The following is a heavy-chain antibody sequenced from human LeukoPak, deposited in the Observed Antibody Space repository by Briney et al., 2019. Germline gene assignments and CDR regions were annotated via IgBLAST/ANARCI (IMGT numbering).Heavy chain of an antibody. Sequence: GSLRLSCAASGFTFSSYAMHWVRQAPGKGLEWVAVISYDGSNKYYADSVKGRFTISRDNSKNTLYLQMNSLRAEDAAVYYCARDLFGSYSSSWYGGGLVYWGQGTLVTVSS. J-gene: IGHJ4*02. CDR2: ISYDGSNK. V-gene: IGHV3-30-3*01. CDR1: GFTFSSYA. D-gene: IGHD6-13*01. CDR3: ARDLFGSYSSSWYGGGLVY.